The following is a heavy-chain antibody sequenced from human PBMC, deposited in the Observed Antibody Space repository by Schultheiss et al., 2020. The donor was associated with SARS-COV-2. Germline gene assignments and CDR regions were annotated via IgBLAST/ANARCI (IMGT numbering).Heavy chain of an antibody. Sequence: SQTLSLTCPVSGGSISSGGYYWSWIRQHPGKGLEWIGYIYYSGSTYYNPSLKSLVTISVDTSKNQFSLKLSSVTAADTAVYYCARVRVAGIAARRDAFDIWGQGTMDTVSS. V-gene: IGHV4-31*01. D-gene: IGHD6-6*01. J-gene: IGHJ3*02. CDR1: GGSISSGGYY. CDR3: ARVRVAGIAARRDAFDI. CDR2: IYYSGST.